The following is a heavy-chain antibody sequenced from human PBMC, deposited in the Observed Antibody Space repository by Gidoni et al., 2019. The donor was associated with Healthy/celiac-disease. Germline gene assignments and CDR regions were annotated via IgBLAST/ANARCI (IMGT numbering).Heavy chain of an antibody. Sequence: VQLVESGGGVVQPGMSLRLSCSASGFTFLTYAMHWVRQAPGKGLEWVAVISYDGSNKYYADSVKGRFTISRDNSKNTLYLQMNSLRAEDTAVYYCAREDGDLLLWFGELHYWGQGTLVTVSS. J-gene: IGHJ4*02. D-gene: IGHD3-10*01. CDR1: GFTFLTYA. CDR2: ISYDGSNK. CDR3: AREDGDLLLWFGELHY. V-gene: IGHV3-30-3*01.